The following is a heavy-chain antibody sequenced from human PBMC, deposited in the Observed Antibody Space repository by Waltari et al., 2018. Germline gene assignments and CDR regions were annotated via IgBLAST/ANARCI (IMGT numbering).Heavy chain of an antibody. CDR1: GGSFSGYY. D-gene: IGHD6-6*01. J-gene: IGHJ4*02. CDR2: INHSGST. CDR3: AREGYSSSSCDY. Sequence: QVQLQQWGAGLLKPSETLSLTCAVYGGSFSGYYWSWIRQPPGKGLEWIGEINHSGSTNYNPSLKSRVTISVDTSKNQFSLKLSSVTAADTAVYYCAREGYSSSSCDYWGQGTLVTVSS. V-gene: IGHV4-34*01.